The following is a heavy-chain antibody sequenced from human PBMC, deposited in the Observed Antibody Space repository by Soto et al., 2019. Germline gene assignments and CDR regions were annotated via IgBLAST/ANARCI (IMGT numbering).Heavy chain of an antibody. CDR3: AASFYGSGSYTQDV. CDR1: GFTFTSSA. V-gene: IGHV1-58*01. Sequence: SVKVSCKASGFTFTSSAVQWVRQARGQRLEWIGWIVVGSGNTNYAQKFQERGTITRDMSTSTAYMELSSLRSEDTAVYYCAASFYGSGSYTQDVWGQGTTVTVSS. D-gene: IGHD3-10*01. J-gene: IGHJ6*02. CDR2: IVVGSGNT.